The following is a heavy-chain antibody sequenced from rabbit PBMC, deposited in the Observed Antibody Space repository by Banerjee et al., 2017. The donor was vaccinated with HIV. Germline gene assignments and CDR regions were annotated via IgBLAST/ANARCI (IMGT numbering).Heavy chain of an antibody. CDR3: ARGGYDENYFNL. D-gene: IGHD2-1*01. CDR2: IYTGSGHT. CDR1: GFSFSSGYD. J-gene: IGHJ4*01. Sequence: SLEASGGDLSKPGACLTLTCTASGFSFSSGYDMIWVRQAPGKGLEWIGCIYTGSGHTYYASWAKGRFPISKTSSTTVTLQMTSLTAADTATYFCARGGYDENYFNLWGQGTLVTVS. V-gene: IGHV1S40*01.